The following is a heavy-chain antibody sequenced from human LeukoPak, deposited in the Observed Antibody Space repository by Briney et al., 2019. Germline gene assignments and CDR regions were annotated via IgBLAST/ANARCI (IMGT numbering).Heavy chain of an antibody. CDR3: ARGESGGSCYSDY. Sequence: KPSETLSLTCTVSGGSISSYYWSWIRQPPGKGLEWIGEINHSGSTNYNPSLKSRVTISVDTSKNQFSLKLSSVTAADPAVYYCARGESGGSCYSDYWGQGTLVTVSS. CDR2: INHSGST. V-gene: IGHV4-34*01. CDR1: GGSISSYY. J-gene: IGHJ4*02. D-gene: IGHD2-15*01.